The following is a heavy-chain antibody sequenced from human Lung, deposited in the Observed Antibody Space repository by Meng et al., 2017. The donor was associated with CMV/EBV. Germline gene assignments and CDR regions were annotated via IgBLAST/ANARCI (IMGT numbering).Heavy chain of an antibody. D-gene: IGHD6-13*01. J-gene: IGHJ5*02. CDR2: INPTGGGT. Sequence: ASVKVSCKASGYTFTSSYMNWVRQAPGQGLEWMGIINPTGGGTSYAQKFQGRVTMTRDTSTRTVYMELSSLRSEDTAVYYCARDHPPQSSSPPGVNWFDPWGQGTLVTVSS. CDR1: GYTFTSSY. V-gene: IGHV1-46*01. CDR3: ARDHPPQSSSPPGVNWFDP.